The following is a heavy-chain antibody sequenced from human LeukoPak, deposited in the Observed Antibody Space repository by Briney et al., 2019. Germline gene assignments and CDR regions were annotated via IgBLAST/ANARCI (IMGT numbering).Heavy chain of an antibody. J-gene: IGHJ6*03. D-gene: IGHD6-13*01. CDR1: GFSFSSYA. CDR3: ARDKAAAGTMDV. Sequence: GGSLRLSCAASGFSFSSYAMHWVRQAPGKGLEWVSYISSSGSTIYYADSVKGRFTISRDNAKNSLYLQMNSLRAEDTVVYYCARDKAAAGTMDVWGKGTTVTISS. V-gene: IGHV3-48*04. CDR2: ISSSGSTI.